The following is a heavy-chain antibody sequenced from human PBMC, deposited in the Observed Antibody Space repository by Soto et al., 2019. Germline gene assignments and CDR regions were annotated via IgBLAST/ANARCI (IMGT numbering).Heavy chain of an antibody. D-gene: IGHD4-17*01. CDR1: GDSISSSSYY. Sequence: QLQLQESGPGLVKPSETLSLTCSVSGDSISSSSYYWGWIRQPPGKGLAWIGTINYSGSTYYNPSLKSRVTISVDTSKDQFSLKVSSVTAADTAGYYCASLYGDYVPYWGQGILVSVSS. V-gene: IGHV4-39*01. CDR2: INYSGST. CDR3: ASLYGDYVPY. J-gene: IGHJ4*02.